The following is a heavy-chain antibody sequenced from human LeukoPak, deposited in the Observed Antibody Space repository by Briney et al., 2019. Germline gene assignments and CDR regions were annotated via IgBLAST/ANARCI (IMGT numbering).Heavy chain of an antibody. J-gene: IGHJ4*02. V-gene: IGHV3-13*01. Sequence: GGSLRLSCAASGFTFSSYDMHWVRQATGKGLEWVSAIGTAGDTYYPGSVKGRFTISRENAKNSLYLQMNSLRAGDTAVYYCARGGSYYLFDYWGQGTLVTVSS. CDR1: GFTFSSYD. CDR3: ARGGSYYLFDY. D-gene: IGHD1-26*01. CDR2: IGTAGDT.